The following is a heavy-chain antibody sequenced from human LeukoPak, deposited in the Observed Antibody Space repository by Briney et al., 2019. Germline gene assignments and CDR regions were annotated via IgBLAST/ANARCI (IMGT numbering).Heavy chain of an antibody. CDR2: IYTSGST. D-gene: IGHD2-15*01. CDR3: ARANGYCSGGSCYPYFDY. V-gene: IGHV4-4*07. Sequence: PSETLSLTCTVSGGSISSYYWSWIRQPAGKGLEWIGRIYTSGSTNYNSSLKSRVTMSVDTSKNQFSLKLSSVTAADTAVYYCARANGYCSGGSCYPYFDYWGQGTLVTVSS. CDR1: GGSISSYY. J-gene: IGHJ4*02.